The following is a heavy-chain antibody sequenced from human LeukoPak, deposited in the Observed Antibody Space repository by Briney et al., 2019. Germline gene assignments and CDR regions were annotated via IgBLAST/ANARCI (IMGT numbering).Heavy chain of an antibody. CDR1: GYTFTSYG. Sequence: ASVKVSCKASGYTFTSYGISWVRQAPGQGLEWMGWISAYNGNTNYAQKLQGRVTMTTDTSTSTAYMELRSLRSDDTAVYYCASGYSYGAYYYYMDVWGKGTTVTVSS. V-gene: IGHV1-18*01. CDR2: ISAYNGNT. J-gene: IGHJ6*03. CDR3: ASGYSYGAYYYYMDV. D-gene: IGHD5-18*01.